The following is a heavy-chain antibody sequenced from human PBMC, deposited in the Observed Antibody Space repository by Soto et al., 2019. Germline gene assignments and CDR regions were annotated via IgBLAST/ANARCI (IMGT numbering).Heavy chain of an antibody. V-gene: IGHV4-61*01. J-gene: IGHJ5*02. D-gene: IGHD6-19*01. CDR2: IYYSGST. CDR3: ARARGYSSGWFDP. CDR1: GGSVSSGSYY. Sequence: SETLSLTCTVSGGSVSSGSYYWSWIWQPPGKGLEWIGYIYYSGSTNYNPSLKSRVTISVDTSKNQFSLKLSSVTAADTAVYYCARARGYSSGWFDPWGQGTLVTVSS.